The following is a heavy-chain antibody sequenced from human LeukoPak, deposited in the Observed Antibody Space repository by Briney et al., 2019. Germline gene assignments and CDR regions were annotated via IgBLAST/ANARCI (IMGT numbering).Heavy chain of an antibody. Sequence: AASVKVSCKASGGTFSTYAISWVRQAPGQGLEWMGGIIPIFGTTNYAQRFQGRVTITADESTSTAYMELSSLRSEDTAVYYCARTSGSGSYPIYYYYYMDVWGKGTTVTISS. V-gene: IGHV1-69*13. D-gene: IGHD3-10*01. J-gene: IGHJ6*03. CDR2: IIPIFGTT. CDR1: GGTFSTYA. CDR3: ARTSGSGSYPIYYYYYMDV.